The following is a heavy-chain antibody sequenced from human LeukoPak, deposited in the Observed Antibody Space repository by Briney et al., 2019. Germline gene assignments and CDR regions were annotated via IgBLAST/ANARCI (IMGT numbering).Heavy chain of an antibody. D-gene: IGHD3-10*01. CDR2: IKHDGSEK. Sequence: GGSLRLSCAASGFTFSNYWMSWVRQAPGKGLEWVANIKHDGSEKYYVDSMKGRFTISRDNAKNSLYLQMNSLRAEDTAVYYCARGGESYYGSGSHDYWGQGTLVTVSS. CDR1: GFTFSNYW. J-gene: IGHJ4*02. CDR3: ARGGESYYGSGSHDY. V-gene: IGHV3-7*01.